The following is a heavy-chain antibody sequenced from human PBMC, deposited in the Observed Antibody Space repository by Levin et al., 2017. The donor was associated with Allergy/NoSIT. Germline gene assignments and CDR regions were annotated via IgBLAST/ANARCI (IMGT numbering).Heavy chain of an antibody. CDR3: ASTETPWDSHQLELHWNY. CDR2: IYHSGST. V-gene: IGHV4-30-2*01. CDR1: GGSISSGGYS. J-gene: IGHJ4*02. Sequence: PSETLSLTCAVSGGSISSGGYSWSWIRQPPGMGLEWIGYIYHSGSTYYNPSLKSRVTISVDRSKNQFSLKLSSVTAADTAVYYCASTETPWDSHQLELHWNYWGQGTLVTVSS. D-gene: IGHD1-1*01.